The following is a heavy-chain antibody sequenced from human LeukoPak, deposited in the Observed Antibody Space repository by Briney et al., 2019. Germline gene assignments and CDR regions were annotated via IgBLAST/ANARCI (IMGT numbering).Heavy chain of an antibody. Sequence: SVKVSCKASGGTFSSYAISWVRQAPGQGLEWMGGMIPIFGTANYAQKFQGRVTITADESTSTAYMELSSLRSEDTAVYYCARDRLPHYHYYYMDVWGKGTTVTVSS. D-gene: IGHD5-18*01. CDR2: MIPIFGTA. CDR1: GGTFSSYA. CDR3: ARDRLPHYHYYYMDV. J-gene: IGHJ6*03. V-gene: IGHV1-69*13.